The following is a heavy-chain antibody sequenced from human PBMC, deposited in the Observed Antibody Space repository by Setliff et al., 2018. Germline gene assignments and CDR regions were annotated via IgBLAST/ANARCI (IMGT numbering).Heavy chain of an antibody. J-gene: IGHJ3*02. Sequence: HGESLKISCKGSGYSFTNTWIGWVRQMPGKGLEWMGIIYLGDSDVRYSPSFQGQVTISADKSINTAYLQWSSLKASDTAIYYCARLGGWLTSPETPGAFDIWGQGTMVTVSS. CDR3: ARLGGWLTSPETPGAFDI. V-gene: IGHV5-51*01. CDR1: GYSFTNTW. CDR2: IYLGDSDV. D-gene: IGHD3-16*01.